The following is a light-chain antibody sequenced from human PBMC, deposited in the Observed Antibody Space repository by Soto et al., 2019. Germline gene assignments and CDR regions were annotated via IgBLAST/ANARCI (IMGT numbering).Light chain of an antibody. CDR3: QQRKSWPPT. Sequence: EIVLTQSPVTLSLSPGERATLSCRASQTVTSTYLAWYLQKPGQGPRLLIYGSSNRATGIPARFSGSGSGTDFTLTISSLEPEDFAVYYCQQRKSWPPTFGGGTKVDIK. V-gene: IGKV3-11*01. CDR1: QTVTSTY. CDR2: GSS. J-gene: IGKJ4*01.